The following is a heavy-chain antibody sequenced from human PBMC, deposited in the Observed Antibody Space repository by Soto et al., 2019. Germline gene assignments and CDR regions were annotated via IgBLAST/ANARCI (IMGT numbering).Heavy chain of an antibody. CDR1: GGSFSGYY. CDR3: ARSRTTVTPSGFQH. Sequence: SETLSLTCAVYGGSFSGYYWSWIRQPPGKGLEWIGEINHSGSTNYNPSLKSRVTISVDTSKNQFSLKLSSVTAADTAVYYCARSRTTVTPSGFQHWGQGTLVTSPQ. CDR2: INHSGST. J-gene: IGHJ1*01. V-gene: IGHV4-34*01. D-gene: IGHD4-17*01.